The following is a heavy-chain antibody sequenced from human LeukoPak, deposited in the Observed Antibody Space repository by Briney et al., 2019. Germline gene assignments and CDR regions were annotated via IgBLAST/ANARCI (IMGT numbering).Heavy chain of an antibody. J-gene: IGHJ3*02. V-gene: IGHV4-39*07. CDR2: IYYSGST. CDR3: ARDGAHSGSYYSAFDI. Sequence: SETLSLTCTVSGGSISSSSYYWGWIRQPPGKGLEWIGSIYYSGSTYYNPSLKSRVTISVDTSKNQFSLKLSSVTAADTAVYYCARDGAHSGSYYSAFDIWGQGTMVTVSS. D-gene: IGHD1-26*01. CDR1: GGSISSSSYY.